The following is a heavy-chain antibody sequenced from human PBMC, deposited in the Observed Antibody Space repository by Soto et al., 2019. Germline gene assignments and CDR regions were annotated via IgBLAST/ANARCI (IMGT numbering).Heavy chain of an antibody. CDR2: INPSGGST. V-gene: IGHV1-46*01. CDR3: ARVGMKVDTAMVFDY. D-gene: IGHD5-18*01. Sequence: ASVKVSCKASGYTFTSYYMHWVRQAPGQGLEWMGIINPSGGSTSYAQKFQGRVTMTRDTSTSTVYMELSSLRSEDTAVYYCARVGMKVDTAMVFDYWGQGTLVTV. J-gene: IGHJ4*02. CDR1: GYTFTSYY.